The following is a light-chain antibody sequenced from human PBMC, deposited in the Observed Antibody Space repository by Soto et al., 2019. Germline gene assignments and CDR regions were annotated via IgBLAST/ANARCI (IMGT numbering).Light chain of an antibody. CDR2: RAS. Sequence: DIQLTQSPATLSASVGDRVTFTCRASQSIRSWLAWYQQKPGKPPNLLIYRASNLQSGVPSRFTGSESDTEFTLTISSLQSDDFAVYYCQQYYSRPNTFGQGTKLDIK. CDR1: QSIRSW. J-gene: IGKJ2*01. CDR3: QQYYSRPNT. V-gene: IGKV1-5*03.